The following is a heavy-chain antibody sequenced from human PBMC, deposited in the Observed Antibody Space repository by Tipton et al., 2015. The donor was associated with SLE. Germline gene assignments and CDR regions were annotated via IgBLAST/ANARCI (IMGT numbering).Heavy chain of an antibody. Sequence: SLRLSCAASGFTFSSYGMHWVRQAPGKGLEWVAVIWYDGSNKYYADSVKGRFTISRDNSKNTLYLQMKSLRAEDTAVYYCARCLAEYYYYTDVWGKGTTVTVSS. D-gene: IGHD3-16*01. CDR2: IWYDGSNK. J-gene: IGHJ6*03. V-gene: IGHV3-33*01. CDR1: GFTFSSYG. CDR3: ARCLAEYYYYTDV.